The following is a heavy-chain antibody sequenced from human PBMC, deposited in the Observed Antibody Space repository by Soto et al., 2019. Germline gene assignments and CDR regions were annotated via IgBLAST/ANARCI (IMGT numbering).Heavy chain of an antibody. CDR1: GGTFSSYA. CDR2: IIPIFGTA. J-gene: IGHJ3*02. D-gene: IGHD2-2*01. CDR3: ARETHGVVVPAAPRLAPRRKNPFDI. Sequence: QVQLVQSGAEVKKPGSSVKVSCKASGGTFSSYAISWVRQAPGQGLEWMGGIIPIFGTANYAQKFQGRVTITADESTSKAYMELSSLRSEDTAVYYCARETHGVVVPAAPRLAPRRKNPFDIWGQGTMVTVSS. V-gene: IGHV1-69*01.